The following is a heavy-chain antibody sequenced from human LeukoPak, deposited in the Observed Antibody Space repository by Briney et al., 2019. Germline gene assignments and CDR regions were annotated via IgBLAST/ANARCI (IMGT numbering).Heavy chain of an antibody. CDR3: ARERGGGTTGTMTYDI. V-gene: IGHV1-24*01. CDR1: GYTLTELS. Sequence: GASVKVSCKVSGYTLTELSMHWVRQAPGKGLEWMGGFDPEDGETIYAQKFQGRVTMTEDTSTDTAYMELSSLRSEDTAVYYCARERGGGTTGTMTYDIWGQGTMVTVSS. CDR2: FDPEDGET. D-gene: IGHD1-1*01. J-gene: IGHJ3*02.